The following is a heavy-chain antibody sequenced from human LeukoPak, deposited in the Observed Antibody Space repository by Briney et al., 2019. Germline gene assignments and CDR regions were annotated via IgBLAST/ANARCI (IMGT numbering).Heavy chain of an antibody. Sequence: PSETLSLTCTVSGGSISSYYWSWIRQPPGKGLEWIGYIYYSGSTNYNPSLKSRVTISVDTSKNQFSLKLSSVTAADTAVYYCATPVRSSGAFDYWGQGTLVTVSS. CDR1: GGSISSYY. D-gene: IGHD3-22*01. CDR3: ATPVRSSGAFDY. V-gene: IGHV4-59*08. J-gene: IGHJ4*02. CDR2: IYYSGST.